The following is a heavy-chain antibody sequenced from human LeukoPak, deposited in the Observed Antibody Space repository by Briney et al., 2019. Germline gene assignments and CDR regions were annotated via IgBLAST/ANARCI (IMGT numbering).Heavy chain of an antibody. V-gene: IGHV3-23*01. CDR1: GFTFSNYA. Sequence: GGSLRLSCAASGFTFSNYAMHWVRQAPGKGLEWVSAISGSGGSTYYADSVKGRFTISRDNSKNTLYLQMNSLRAEDTAVYYCAKWGYYDSSGYPYWGQGTLVTVSS. CDR2: ISGSGGST. D-gene: IGHD3-22*01. J-gene: IGHJ4*02. CDR3: AKWGYYDSSGYPY.